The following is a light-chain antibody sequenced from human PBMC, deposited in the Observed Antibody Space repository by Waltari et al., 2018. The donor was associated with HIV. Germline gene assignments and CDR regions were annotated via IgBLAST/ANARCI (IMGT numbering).Light chain of an antibody. Sequence: DILLTQSPATLSVSPGVRGTLSCRASQSVGLNLAWYQQRPGQPPRLLVYGASTRASDVSTRFSASGSGTEFTLTITSFRSEEFATYFCQQYDVWPLTFGGGTNVDLK. CDR1: QSVGLN. V-gene: IGKV3-15*01. CDR3: QQYDVWPLT. CDR2: GAS. J-gene: IGKJ4*01.